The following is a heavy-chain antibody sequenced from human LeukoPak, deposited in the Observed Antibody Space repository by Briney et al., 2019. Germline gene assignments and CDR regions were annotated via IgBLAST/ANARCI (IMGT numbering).Heavy chain of an antibody. CDR2: IEGDGGNT. V-gene: IGHV3-43*01. J-gene: IGHJ4*02. CDR1: GFIFDDFT. D-gene: IGHD6-19*01. Sequence: GGSLRLSCAASGFIFDDFTMHWVRQVPGKGLEWVSLIEGDGGNTYYADSVRGRFTISRDNSKNSLYLQMNSLSTEDTALYYCVKEHSSGWPTFDCWGQGTLVTVSS. CDR3: VKEHSSGWPTFDC.